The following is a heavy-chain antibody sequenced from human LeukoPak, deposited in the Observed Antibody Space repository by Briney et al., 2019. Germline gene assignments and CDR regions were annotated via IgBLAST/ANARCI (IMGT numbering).Heavy chain of an antibody. V-gene: IGHV3-23*01. CDR2: ISCSGGTT. D-gene: IGHD3-10*01. Sequence: GGSLTLSCAASGFTFSSYAMSWVRQAPGKGLEWVSAISCSGGTTYYADSVKGLSTISRANSKNTLHLQMNILTAENTAVYYAAKDIIAMVWGVQAPLLGYFDYWGEGPLVTV. CDR1: GFTFSSYA. CDR3: AKDIIAMVWGVQAPLLGYFDY. J-gene: IGHJ4*02.